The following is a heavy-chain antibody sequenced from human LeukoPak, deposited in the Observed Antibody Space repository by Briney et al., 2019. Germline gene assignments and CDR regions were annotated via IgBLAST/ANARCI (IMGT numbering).Heavy chain of an antibody. CDR3: ARDPGGTVDTAMVTSDY. V-gene: IGHV1-69*06. CDR2: IIPIFGTA. Sequence: SVTVSCKASGYTFSSYAISWVRQAPGQGLEWMGGIIPIFGTANYAQKFQGRVTITADKSTSTAYMELSSLRSEDTAVYYCARDPGGTVDTAMVTSDYWGQGTLVTVSS. D-gene: IGHD5-18*01. J-gene: IGHJ4*02. CDR1: GYTFSSYA.